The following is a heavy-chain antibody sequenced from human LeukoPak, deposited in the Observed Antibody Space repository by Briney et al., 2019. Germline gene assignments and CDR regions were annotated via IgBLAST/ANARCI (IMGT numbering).Heavy chain of an antibody. CDR3: ARVEEEFHY. Sequence: ASVKVSCKASGYTFIHHYIHWVRQAPGQGLEWMGIINPSGGSTSYAQKFQGRVTMTRDTSTSTVYMELSSLRSEDTTVYYCARVEEEFHYWGQGTLVTVSS. D-gene: IGHD3-10*01. CDR1: GYTFIHHY. J-gene: IGHJ4*02. V-gene: IGHV1-46*01. CDR2: INPSGGST.